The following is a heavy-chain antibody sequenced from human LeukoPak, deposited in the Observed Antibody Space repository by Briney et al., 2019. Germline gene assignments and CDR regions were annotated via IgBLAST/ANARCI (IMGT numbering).Heavy chain of an antibody. J-gene: IGHJ5*02. CDR3: TSHAAFDP. Sequence: PGGSLRLSCAASGFTFNNAWMSWVRQAPGKGLEWVGRIKSKNVGGTTDYAAPAKGRFTISRDDSKNTVYLQMNSLKIEDTAVYYCTSHAAFDPWGQGTLVTVSS. V-gene: IGHV3-15*01. CDR2: IKSKNVGGTT. CDR1: GFTFNNAW.